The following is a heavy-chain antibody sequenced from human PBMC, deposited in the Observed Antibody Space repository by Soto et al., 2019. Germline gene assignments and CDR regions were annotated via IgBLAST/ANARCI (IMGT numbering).Heavy chain of an antibody. J-gene: IGHJ4*02. D-gene: IGHD5-12*01. Sequence: VQVVESGGTLVQPGGSLRLSCEVSGFDFPGFWMNWVRQAPGKGLEWVANINHGGSETNFLDSVKGRFTISRDNAKSTLYLQMNRLRVEDTDVYYRTRRGRGLDFWGQGHVVIVSS. V-gene: IGHV3-7*04. CDR3: TRRGRGLDF. CDR1: GFDFPGFW. CDR2: INHGGSET.